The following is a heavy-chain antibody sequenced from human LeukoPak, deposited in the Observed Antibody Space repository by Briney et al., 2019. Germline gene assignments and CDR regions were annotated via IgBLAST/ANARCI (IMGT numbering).Heavy chain of an antibody. CDR1: GDSFSSTSYY. V-gene: IGHV4-39*07. CDR2: IYNSVNT. D-gene: IGHD1-1*01. J-gene: IGHJ4*02. CDR3: ARHLGTPGTRGFDY. Sequence: SETLSLTCTVSGDSFSSTSYYWGWIRQPPGKGLEWIGSIYNSVNTYYKPSLKSRVTISVDTSKNHFSLKLSSVTAADTAVYYCARHLGTPGTRGFDYWGQGTLVTVSS.